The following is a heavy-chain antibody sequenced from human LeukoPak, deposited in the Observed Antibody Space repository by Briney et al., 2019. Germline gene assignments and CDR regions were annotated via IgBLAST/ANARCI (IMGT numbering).Heavy chain of an antibody. J-gene: IGHJ6*03. CDR2: IYPGDSDT. Sequence: GESLKISCKGSGYSFTSYWIGWVRQMPGKGLEWMGIIYPGDSDTRYSPSFQGQVTISADKCISTAYLQWSSLKASDTAMYYCARHMNRHVDYYGSGSLYYYMDVWGKGTTVTVSS. V-gene: IGHV5-51*01. CDR3: ARHMNRHVDYYGSGSLYYYMDV. D-gene: IGHD3-10*01. CDR1: GYSFTSYW.